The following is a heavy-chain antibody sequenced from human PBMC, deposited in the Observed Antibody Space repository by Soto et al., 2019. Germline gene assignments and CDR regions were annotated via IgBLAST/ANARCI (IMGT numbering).Heavy chain of an antibody. CDR3: AASTLYSYGYD. CDR1: GYTFSTHW. V-gene: IGHV5-51*01. D-gene: IGHD5-18*01. CDR2: IYPGDSDT. J-gene: IGHJ4*02. Sequence: EVQLVQSGAEVKKPGESLKISCKGSGYTFSTHWIGLVRQMPGKGLEWMGIIYPGDSDTRYSTAFQGQVSISADKSISTAYLQWSSLKASDTAMYYCAASTLYSYGYDWGQGTPVTVSS.